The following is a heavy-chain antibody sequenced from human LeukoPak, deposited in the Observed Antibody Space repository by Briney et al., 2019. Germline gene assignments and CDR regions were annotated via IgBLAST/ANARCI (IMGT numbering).Heavy chain of an antibody. CDR2: ISSSSSTI. D-gene: IGHD5-12*01. CDR3: ASLFGGYEHSGYYYGMDV. J-gene: IGHJ6*02. V-gene: IGHV3-48*01. CDR1: GFTFSSYS. Sequence: GGSLRLSCAASGFTFSSYSMNWVRQAPGKGLEWVSYISSSSSTIYYADSVKGRFTISRDNAKNSLYLQMNSLRAEDTAVYYCASLFGGYEHSGYYYGMDVWGQGTTVTVSS.